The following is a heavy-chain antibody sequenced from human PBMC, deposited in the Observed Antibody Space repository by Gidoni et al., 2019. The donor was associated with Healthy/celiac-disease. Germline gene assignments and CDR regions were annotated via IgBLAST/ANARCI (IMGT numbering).Heavy chain of an antibody. CDR3: ARHWKAAAGTGLMDV. V-gene: IGHV4-39*01. D-gene: IGHD6-13*01. CDR2: IYYSGST. J-gene: IGHJ6*02. Sequence: QLQLQESGPGLVKPSETLSLTCTVSGGSISSSSYYWGWIRQPPGKGLEWIGSIYYSGSTYYNPSLKSRVTISVDTSKNQFSLKLSSVTAADTAVYYCARHWKAAAGTGLMDVWGQGTTVTVSS. CDR1: GGSISSSSYY.